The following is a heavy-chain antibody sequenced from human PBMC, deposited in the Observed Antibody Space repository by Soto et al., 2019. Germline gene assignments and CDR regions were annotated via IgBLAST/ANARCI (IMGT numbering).Heavy chain of an antibody. J-gene: IGHJ6*02. CDR2: LRGSGGSA. CDR1: GFTFSGYA. D-gene: IGHD6-13*01. V-gene: IGHV3-23*01. CDR3: ANPVYRSSSCHRAYYYGMDC. Sequence: PGGSLRLSCAASGFTFSGYAISWVRPALGKGLEWVYTLRGSGGSACSAASGKGRFTISIDNSKNPRYLQWNSQRAEDTAVYYCANPVYRSSSCHRAYYYGMDCSGHGSRGT.